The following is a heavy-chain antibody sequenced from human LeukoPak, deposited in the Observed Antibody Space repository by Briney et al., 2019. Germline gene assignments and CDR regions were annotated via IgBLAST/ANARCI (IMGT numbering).Heavy chain of an antibody. CDR3: ARGYCSSTSCYGENWFDP. CDR2: IYYSGST. CDR1: GGSISSHY. Sequence: SETLSLTCTVSGGSISSHYWSWIRQPPGKGLEWIGYIYYSGSTNYNPSLKSRVTISVDTSKNQFSLKLSSVTAADTAVYYCARGYCSSTSCYGENWFDPWGQGTLVTVSS. D-gene: IGHD2-2*01. J-gene: IGHJ5*02. V-gene: IGHV4-59*11.